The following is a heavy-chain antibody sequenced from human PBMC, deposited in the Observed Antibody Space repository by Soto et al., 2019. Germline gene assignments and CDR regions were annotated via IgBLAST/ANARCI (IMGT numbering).Heavy chain of an antibody. CDR1: GGSIRGGDYY. Sequence: QVQLQESGPGLVKPSQTLSLTCTVSGGSIRGGDYYWSWIRQHPGKGLEWIGYIFYSGNSFYNPSLKSGVTISVDTSKNQFSLHLSSVTAADRAIYYCARLSSLYYNSDYGGYYFDYWGQGTLVSVSS. CDR2: IFYSGNS. CDR3: ARLSSLYYNSDYGGYYFDY. V-gene: IGHV4-31*03. D-gene: IGHD3-10*01. J-gene: IGHJ4*02.